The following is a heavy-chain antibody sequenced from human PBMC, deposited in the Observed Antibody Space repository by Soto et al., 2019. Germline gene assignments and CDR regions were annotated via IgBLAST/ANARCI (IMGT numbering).Heavy chain of an antibody. CDR1: GFTFSTYW. Sequence: GGSLRLSCAASGFTFSTYWMHWVRQAPGKGLVWVSCINNDGSGTSYADSVKGRFTISRDNAKNTLYLQMNSLRAEDTAVYYCAKGFSGYDFAYWGQGTLVTVPQ. V-gene: IGHV3-74*01. CDR3: AKGFSGYDFAY. CDR2: INNDGSGT. D-gene: IGHD5-12*01. J-gene: IGHJ4*02.